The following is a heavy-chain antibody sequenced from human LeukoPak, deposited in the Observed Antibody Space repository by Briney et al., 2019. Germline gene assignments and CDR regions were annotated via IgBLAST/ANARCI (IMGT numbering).Heavy chain of an antibody. Sequence: GGSLRLSCAASGFTFRNYWMSWVRQAPGKGLEFVANIKQEGSEKYYVDSVKGRFTISRDNAKNTLYLQMNGLRAEDTAVYYCAANGGPFDFWGQGTLVTVSA. CDR1: GFTFRNYW. CDR3: AANGGPFDF. D-gene: IGHD4-23*01. V-gene: IGHV3-7*05. CDR2: IKQEGSEK. J-gene: IGHJ4*02.